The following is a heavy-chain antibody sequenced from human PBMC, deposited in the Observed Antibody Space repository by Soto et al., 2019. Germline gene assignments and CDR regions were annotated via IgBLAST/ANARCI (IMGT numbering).Heavy chain of an antibody. V-gene: IGHV3-33*01. D-gene: IGHD3-22*01. CDR1: GFTFSSYG. CDR3: ARAGYYDRSGYYGWYFDL. CDR2: IWYDGSNK. Sequence: QVQLVESGGGVVQPGRSLRLSCAASGFTFSSYGMHWVRQAPGKGLEWVAVIWYDGSNKYYADSVKGRFTISRDNSKNTLYLQMNSLGAEDTAVYYCARAGYYDRSGYYGWYFDLWGRGTLVTVSS. J-gene: IGHJ2*01.